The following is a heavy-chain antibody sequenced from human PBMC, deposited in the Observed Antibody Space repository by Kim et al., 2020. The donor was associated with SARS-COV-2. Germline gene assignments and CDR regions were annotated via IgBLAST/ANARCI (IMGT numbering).Heavy chain of an antibody. J-gene: IGHJ4*02. D-gene: IGHD6-13*01. CDR3: AKSGIAAAATHGGY. V-gene: IGHV3-23*01. Sequence: ADAGKGRFTISRDNSKNTLDLQMNSLRAEDTAVYYCAKSGIAAAATHGGYWGQGTLVTVSS.